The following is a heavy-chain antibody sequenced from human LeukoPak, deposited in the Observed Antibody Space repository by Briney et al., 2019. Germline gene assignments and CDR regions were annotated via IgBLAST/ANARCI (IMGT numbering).Heavy chain of an antibody. CDR3: AREDGSGSNLDAFDI. D-gene: IGHD3-10*01. Sequence: PSETLSLTCTVSGGSISSYYWSWIRQPPGKGLEWIGYIYYSGSTNYNPSLKSRVTISVDTSKNQFSLKLSSVTAADTAVYYCAREDGSGSNLDAFDIWGQGTMVTVSS. V-gene: IGHV4-59*01. J-gene: IGHJ3*02. CDR1: GGSISSYY. CDR2: IYYSGST.